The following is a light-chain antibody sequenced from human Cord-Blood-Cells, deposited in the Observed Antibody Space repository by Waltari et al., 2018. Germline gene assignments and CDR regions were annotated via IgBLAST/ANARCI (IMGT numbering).Light chain of an antibody. CDR1: STNIGAGYA. J-gene: IGLJ2*01. CDR2: GNS. CDR3: QSYDSSLSGSV. Sequence: QSVLTQPPPVSEVPGPRVANSCTGRSTNIGAGYALRCYQQLPGTAPKLLIYGNSNRPSGVPDRFSGSKSCTSASLAITGLQAEDEADYYCQSYDSSLSGSVFGGGTKLTVL. V-gene: IGLV1-40*01.